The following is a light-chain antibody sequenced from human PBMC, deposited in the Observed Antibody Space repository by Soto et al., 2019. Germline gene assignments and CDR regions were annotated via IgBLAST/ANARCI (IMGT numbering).Light chain of an antibody. Sequence: DIHLTQSPSFLSASVGDRVTITCRASQGISNWLAWYQQKPGKAPKLLIYATSNLQGGVPSRFSGSGSGTDFTLTIGSLQPEDSATYYCQQSSSFPLTFGPGTKVDIK. CDR3: QQSSSFPLT. J-gene: IGKJ3*01. CDR1: QGISNW. CDR2: ATS. V-gene: IGKV1-12*01.